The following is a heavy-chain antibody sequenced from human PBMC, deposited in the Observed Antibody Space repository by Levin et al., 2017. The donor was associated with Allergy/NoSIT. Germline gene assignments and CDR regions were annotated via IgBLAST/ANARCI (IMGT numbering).Heavy chain of an antibody. CDR2: MTPNTGNT. CDR1: GYTFTSYD. D-gene: IGHD2/OR15-2a*01. Sequence: ASVKVSCKASGYTFTSYDINWVRQATGQGLEWMGRMTPNTGNTVYAQKFQGRVSMTRNTSITTAYMELSSLRSEDTAVYYCASGPFYGLSYIDYWGQGTLVTVSS. J-gene: IGHJ4*02. V-gene: IGHV1-8*01. CDR3: ASGPFYGLSYIDY.